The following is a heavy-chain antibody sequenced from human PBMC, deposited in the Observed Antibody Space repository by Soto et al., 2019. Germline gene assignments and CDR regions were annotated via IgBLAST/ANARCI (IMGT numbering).Heavy chain of an antibody. V-gene: IGHV4-31*03. CDR2: IYDSRTT. CDR3: ARGFLEWLSHPYYGMDV. CDR1: GGSISSGGYY. J-gene: IGHJ6*02. D-gene: IGHD3-3*01. Sequence: PSETLSLTCPVSGGSISSGGYYWTWIRQHPGKGLEWVGYIYDSRTTYYNPSLKSRVTISEDTSKNQFSLNLSSVTAADTAVYYCARGFLEWLSHPYYGMDVWGQGTTVTVSS.